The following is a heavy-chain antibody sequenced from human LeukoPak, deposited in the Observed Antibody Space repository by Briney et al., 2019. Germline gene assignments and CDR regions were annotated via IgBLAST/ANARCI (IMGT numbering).Heavy chain of an antibody. D-gene: IGHD1-26*01. Sequence: SETLSLTCTVSGGSISSYYWSWIRQPPGKALEWIGYIYSSGSTNYNPSLKSRVTMSVDTSKNQFSLKLSSVAAADTAVYYCARDGLGYGSPSDYWGQGTLVTVSS. CDR1: GGSISSYY. CDR2: IYSSGST. CDR3: ARDGLGYGSPSDY. J-gene: IGHJ4*02. V-gene: IGHV4-59*12.